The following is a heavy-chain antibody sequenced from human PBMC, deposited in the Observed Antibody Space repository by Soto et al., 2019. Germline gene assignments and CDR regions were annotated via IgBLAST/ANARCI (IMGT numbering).Heavy chain of an antibody. D-gene: IGHD3-16*01. CDR3: ARGLGGRMDD. Sequence: QVQLVQSGAEVKKPGSSVRVSCKASGTIFSSYTISWVRQAPGQGLEWMGRIIPILGETNSAQKFQGRVTLTADKSPNTAYMELNSLRLEDTALYYCARGLGGRMDDWGQGTTVTVSS. V-gene: IGHV1-69*08. CDR1: GTIFSSYT. J-gene: IGHJ6*02. CDR2: IIPILGET.